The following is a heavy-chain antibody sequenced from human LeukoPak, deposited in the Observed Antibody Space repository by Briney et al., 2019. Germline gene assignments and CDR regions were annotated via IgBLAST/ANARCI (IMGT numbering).Heavy chain of an antibody. Sequence: PSETLSLTCTVSGGSIRSYYWIWIRQPPGKGLEWIGYIYYTGSTKYNPSLKSRVTISVDTSKNQFSLKLSSVTAADTAVYYCARLGYGSGSYSGNGFDPWGQGTLVTVSS. D-gene: IGHD3-10*01. CDR1: GGSIRSYY. V-gene: IGHV4-59*08. J-gene: IGHJ5*02. CDR2: IYYTGST. CDR3: ARLGYGSGSYSGNGFDP.